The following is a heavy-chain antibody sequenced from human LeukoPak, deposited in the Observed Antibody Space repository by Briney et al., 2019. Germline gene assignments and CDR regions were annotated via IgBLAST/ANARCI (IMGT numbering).Heavy chain of an antibody. Sequence: GASVKVSCKASGHTFSGYYMHWVRQAPGQGLEWMGWIHGDSGGTEYAQKFQGRVTMTRDTSITTAYMELSSLRSDDTAVYYCARKPRDIVLEIGAACVDCWGQGTLVTVSS. D-gene: IGHD2-8*01. V-gene: IGHV1-2*02. CDR1: GHTFSGYY. CDR3: ARKPRDIVLEIGAACVDC. J-gene: IGHJ4*02. CDR2: IHGDSGGT.